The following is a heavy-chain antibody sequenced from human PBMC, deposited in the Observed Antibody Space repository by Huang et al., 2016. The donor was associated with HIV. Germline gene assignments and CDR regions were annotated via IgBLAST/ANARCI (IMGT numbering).Heavy chain of an antibody. D-gene: IGHD2-21*01. J-gene: IGHJ2*01. Sequence: VQLQESGPGLVKPSETLSLICTVSGGSINSRYWRWIRQPPGKGLEWVGSVYYSGRTDYTPYVKSGVTISVDASKRKFSLKVSSVSAADTAVYYCAGEGHYYSDGGGGYFDLWGRGTMVTVSS. CDR2: VYYSGRT. CDR3: AGEGHYYSDGGGGYFDL. V-gene: IGHV4-59*11. CDR1: GGSINSRY.